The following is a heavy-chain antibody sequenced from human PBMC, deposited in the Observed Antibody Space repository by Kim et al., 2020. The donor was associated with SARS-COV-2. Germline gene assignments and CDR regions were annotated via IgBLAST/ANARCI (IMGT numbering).Heavy chain of an antibody. CDR1: GGSFSGYY. Sequence: SETLSLTCAVYGGSFSGYYWSWIRQPPGKGLEWIGEINHSGSTNYNPSLKSRVTISVDTSKNQFSLKLSSVTAADTAVYYCARGGQLWLYIIGIAVAGHTFDPWGQGTLVTVSS. J-gene: IGHJ5*02. CDR3: ARGGQLWLYIIGIAVAGHTFDP. D-gene: IGHD6-19*01. V-gene: IGHV4-34*01. CDR2: INHSGST.